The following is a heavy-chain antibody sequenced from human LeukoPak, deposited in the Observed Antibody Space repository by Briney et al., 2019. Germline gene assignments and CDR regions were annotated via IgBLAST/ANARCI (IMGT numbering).Heavy chain of an antibody. V-gene: IGHV4-39*01. Sequence: SETLSLTCTVSGGSISSSSYYWGWIRQPPGKGLEWIGSIYYSGSTYYNPSLKSRVTISVDTSKNQFSLKLSSVTAADTAVYYCARLPARWLVLGNWFDPWGQGTLVTVSS. CDR3: ARLPARWLVLGNWFDP. J-gene: IGHJ5*02. CDR1: GGSISSSSYY. D-gene: IGHD6-19*01. CDR2: IYYSGST.